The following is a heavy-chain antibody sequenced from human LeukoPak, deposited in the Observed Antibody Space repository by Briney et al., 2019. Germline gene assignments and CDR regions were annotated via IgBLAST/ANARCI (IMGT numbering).Heavy chain of an antibody. CDR3: AKIPSAVPGRGFDY. CDR2: ISDSGGST. Sequence: GGSLRLSCAASGFTFSSYAISWVRQAPGKGLEWVSGISDSGGSTYYADSVKGRFTISRDNSKNTLYLQMNSLRDEDTAVYYCAKIPSAVPGRGFDYWGQGTLVTVSS. J-gene: IGHJ4*02. CDR1: GFTFSSYA. D-gene: IGHD6-19*01. V-gene: IGHV3-23*01.